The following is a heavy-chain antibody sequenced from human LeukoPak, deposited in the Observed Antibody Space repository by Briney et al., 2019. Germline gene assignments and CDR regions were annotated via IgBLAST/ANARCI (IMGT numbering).Heavy chain of an antibody. CDR2: ISYDGSNK. CDR1: GFTFSSYG. Sequence: GGSLRLSCAASGFTFSSYGMHWVRQAPGKGLEWVAVISYDGSNKYYADSVKGRFTISRDNSKNTLYLQMNSLRAEDTAVYYCAKDGPIVVVTGNPDYWGQGTLVTVSS. CDR3: AKDGPIVVVTGNPDY. V-gene: IGHV3-30*18. J-gene: IGHJ4*02. D-gene: IGHD2-21*02.